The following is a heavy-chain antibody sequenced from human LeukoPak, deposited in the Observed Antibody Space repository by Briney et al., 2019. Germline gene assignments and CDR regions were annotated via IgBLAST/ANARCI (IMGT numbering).Heavy chain of an antibody. D-gene: IGHD6-19*01. CDR1: GFTFSSYA. CDR2: ISGSGGST. CDR3: AKIQYSSGWGPMDV. Sequence: PGGSLRLSCAASGFTFSSYAMSWVRQAPGKGLEWVSAISGSGGSTYYADSVKGRFTISRDNSKNTLYLQMNSLRAEDTAVYYCAKIQYSSGWGPMDVWGKGTTVTVSS. J-gene: IGHJ6*03. V-gene: IGHV3-23*01.